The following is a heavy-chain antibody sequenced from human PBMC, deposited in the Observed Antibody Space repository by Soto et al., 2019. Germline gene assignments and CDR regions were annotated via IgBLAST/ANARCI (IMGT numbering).Heavy chain of an antibody. D-gene: IGHD2-15*01. J-gene: IGHJ6*02. CDR2: INAGNGNT. CDR3: ARGKVEAASYYYGMDV. CDR1: GYTLTSYA. Sequence: ASVKVSCKASGYTLTSYAMHWVRQAPGQRLEWMGWINAGNGNTKYSQKFQGRVTITRDTSASTAYMELSSLRSEDTAVYYCARGKVEAASYYYGMDVWGQGTTVTVSS. V-gene: IGHV1-3*01.